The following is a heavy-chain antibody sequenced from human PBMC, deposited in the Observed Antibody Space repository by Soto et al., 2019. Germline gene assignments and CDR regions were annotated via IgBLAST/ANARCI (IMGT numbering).Heavy chain of an antibody. D-gene: IGHD6-19*01. V-gene: IGHV3-21*01. CDR2: ISSSSTYI. CDR3: LIAVAGSFAPDY. Sequence: LSCGASGCAVSTYSMNWVRQAPGKGLEWVSYISSSSTYIYYADSVKGRFTISRDNAKNSLYLQMNSLRAEDTAVYYCLIAVAGSFAPDYWGQGTLVTISS. J-gene: IGHJ4*02. CDR1: GCAVSTYS.